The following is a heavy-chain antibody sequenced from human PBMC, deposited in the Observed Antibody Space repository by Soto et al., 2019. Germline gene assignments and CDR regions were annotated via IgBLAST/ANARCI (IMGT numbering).Heavy chain of an antibody. Sequence: GASVKVSCKASGYTFTIYGISWVRLAPGQGLEWMGWISAYNGNTNYAQKLQGRVTMTTDTYTSTAYMELRSLRSEDTAVYYCARHSGSYIAYGYWGQGTLVTVSS. V-gene: IGHV1-18*04. CDR1: GYTFTIYG. D-gene: IGHD1-26*01. J-gene: IGHJ4*02. CDR3: ARHSGSYIAYGY. CDR2: ISAYNGNT.